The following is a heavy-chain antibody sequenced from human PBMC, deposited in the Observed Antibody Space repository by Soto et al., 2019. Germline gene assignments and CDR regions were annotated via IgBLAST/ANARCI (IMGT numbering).Heavy chain of an antibody. V-gene: IGHV1-69*13. J-gene: IGHJ5*02. D-gene: IGHD2-2*01. Sequence: SVKVSCKASGGTFSSYAISWVRQAPGQGLEWMGGIIPIFGAANYAQKFQGRVTITADESTSTAYMELSSLRSEDTAVYYCARDLGYCSSTSCPRRYNWFDPWGQGTLVTVS. CDR3: ARDLGYCSSTSCPRRYNWFDP. CDR2: IIPIFGAA. CDR1: GGTFSSYA.